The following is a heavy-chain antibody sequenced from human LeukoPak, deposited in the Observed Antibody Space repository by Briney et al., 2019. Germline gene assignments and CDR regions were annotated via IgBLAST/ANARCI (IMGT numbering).Heavy chain of an antibody. V-gene: IGHV1-2*02. CDR2: INPNSGGT. D-gene: IGHD1-26*01. CDR1: GYTLTSYG. Sequence: ASVKVSCKASGYTLTSYGISWVRQAPGQGLEWMGWINPNSGGTNYAQRFQGRVTMTRDTSISTAYMELSRLRSDDTAVYYCARGIVGVSNWFDPWGQGTLVTVSS. J-gene: IGHJ5*02. CDR3: ARGIVGVSNWFDP.